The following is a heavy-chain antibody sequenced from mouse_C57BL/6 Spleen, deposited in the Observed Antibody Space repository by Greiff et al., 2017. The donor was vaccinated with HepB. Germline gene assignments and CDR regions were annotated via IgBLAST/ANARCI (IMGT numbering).Heavy chain of an antibody. CDR3: ARQAGRGYFDY. Sequence: EVKVVESGGDLVKPGGSLKLSCAASGFTFSSYGMSWVRQTPDKRLEWVATISSGGSYTYYPDSVKGRVTISRDNAKNTLYLQMSSLKSEDTAMYYCARQAGRGYFDYWGQGTTLTVSS. CDR2: ISSGGSYT. J-gene: IGHJ2*01. CDR1: GFTFSSYG. V-gene: IGHV5-6*01.